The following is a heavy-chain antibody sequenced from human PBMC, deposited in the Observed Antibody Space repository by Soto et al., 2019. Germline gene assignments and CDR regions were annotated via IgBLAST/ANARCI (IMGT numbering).Heavy chain of an antibody. Sequence: GGSLRLSCAASGFTFSSYAMSWVRQAPGKGLEWVSAISGSGGSTYYADSVKGRFTISRDNSKNTLYLQMNSLRAEDTAVYYCAHQGKPPLNRIFDYWGQGTLVTVSS. CDR1: GFTFSSYA. CDR3: AHQGKPPLNRIFDY. D-gene: IGHD2-15*01. J-gene: IGHJ4*02. CDR2: ISGSGGST. V-gene: IGHV3-23*01.